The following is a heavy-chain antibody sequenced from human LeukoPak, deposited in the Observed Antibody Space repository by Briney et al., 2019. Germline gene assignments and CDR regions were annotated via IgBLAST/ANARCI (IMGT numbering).Heavy chain of an antibody. D-gene: IGHD4-23*01. CDR1: GGSISSYY. V-gene: IGHV4-59*01. Sequence: SETLSLTCTVSGGSISSYYWSWLRQSPGKGLEWIGYIYYSGSTNYNPSLKSRVTISVDTSKNQFSLKLSSVTAADTAVYYCARGNSGPLDYWGQGTLVTVSS. CDR3: ARGNSGPLDY. J-gene: IGHJ4*02. CDR2: IYYSGST.